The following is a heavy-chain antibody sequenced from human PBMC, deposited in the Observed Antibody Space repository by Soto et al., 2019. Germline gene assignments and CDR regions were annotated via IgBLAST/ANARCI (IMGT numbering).Heavy chain of an antibody. CDR3: ARRATELRYFARQYYYYMDV. V-gene: IGHV4-39*01. D-gene: IGHD3-9*01. CDR2: IYYSGST. Sequence: SETLSLTCTVSGGSISSSSYYWGWIRQPPGKGLEWIGSIYYSGSTYYNPSLKSRVTISVDTSKNQFSLKLSSVTAADTAVYYCARRATELRYFARQYYYYMDVWGKGTTVTVSS. J-gene: IGHJ6*03. CDR1: GGSISSSSYY.